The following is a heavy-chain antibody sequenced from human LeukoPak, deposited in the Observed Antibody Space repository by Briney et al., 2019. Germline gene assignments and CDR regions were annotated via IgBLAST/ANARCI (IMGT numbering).Heavy chain of an antibody. CDR2: IRSKAYGGTT. CDR3: TRDNLNDYVWGSYRPSLYYFDY. D-gene: IGHD3-16*02. Sequence: PGRSLRLSCTASGFTFGDYAMSWVRQAPGKGLEWVGFIRSKAYGGTTEYAASVKGRFTISRDDSKSIAYLQMNSLKTEDTAVYYCTRDNLNDYVWGSYRPSLYYFDYWGQGTLDTVSS. CDR1: GFTFGDYA. V-gene: IGHV3-49*04. J-gene: IGHJ4*02.